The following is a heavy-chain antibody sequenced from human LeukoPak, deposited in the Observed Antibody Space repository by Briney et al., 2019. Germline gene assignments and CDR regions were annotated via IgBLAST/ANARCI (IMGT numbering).Heavy chain of an antibody. CDR3: AREGMYEAFDI. CDR1: GGSISSGSYY. Sequence: SETLSLTCTVSGGSISSGSYYWSWIRQPAGKGLEWIGRIYTSGSTNYNPSLKSRVTISVDTSKNQFSLKLSSVTVADTAVYYCAREGMYEAFDIWGQGTMVTVSS. J-gene: IGHJ3*02. V-gene: IGHV4-61*02. CDR2: IYTSGST.